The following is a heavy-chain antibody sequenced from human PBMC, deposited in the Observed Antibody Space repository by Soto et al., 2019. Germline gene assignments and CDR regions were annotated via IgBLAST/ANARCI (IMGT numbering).Heavy chain of an antibody. V-gene: IGHV4-39*01. CDR1: GGSISRGSYY. J-gene: IGHJ5*02. CDR3: ASPKIAFYNWFDP. Sequence: LTCTVSGGSISRGSYYWGWLRQPPGKGLEWIGSIYYSGSTYYNPSLKSRVTISVDTSKNQFSLKLSSVTAADTAVYYCASPKIAFYNWFDPWGQGTLVTVSS. D-gene: IGHD3-3*02. CDR2: IYYSGST.